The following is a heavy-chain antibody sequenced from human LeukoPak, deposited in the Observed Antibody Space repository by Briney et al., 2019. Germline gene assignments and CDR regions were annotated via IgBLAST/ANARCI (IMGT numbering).Heavy chain of an antibody. Sequence: GGSLRLSCAASGFTFNDYWMSWVRQAPGKGLEWVANIKQDGSEKYYVDSVRGRLTISRDNAENSLFLQMNRLRVEDTAVYYCTRDFGRSSYYFDYWGQGTLVTVSS. J-gene: IGHJ4*02. CDR3: TRDFGRSSYYFDY. D-gene: IGHD3-3*01. V-gene: IGHV3-7*01. CDR2: IKQDGSEK. CDR1: GFTFNDYW.